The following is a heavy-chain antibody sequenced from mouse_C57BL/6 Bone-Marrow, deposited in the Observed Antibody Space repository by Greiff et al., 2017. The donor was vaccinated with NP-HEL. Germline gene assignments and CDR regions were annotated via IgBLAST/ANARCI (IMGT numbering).Heavy chain of an antibody. Sequence: EVMLVESGGDLVKPGGSLKLSCAASGFTFSSYGMSWVRQTPDKRLEWVATISSGGSYTYYPDSVKGRFTISRDNAKNTLYLQMSSLKSEDTAMYYCERHRFYSTWFAYWGQGTLVTVSA. CDR2: ISSGGSYT. CDR1: GFTFSSYG. D-gene: IGHD2-12*01. CDR3: ERHRFYSTWFAY. J-gene: IGHJ3*01. V-gene: IGHV5-6*01.